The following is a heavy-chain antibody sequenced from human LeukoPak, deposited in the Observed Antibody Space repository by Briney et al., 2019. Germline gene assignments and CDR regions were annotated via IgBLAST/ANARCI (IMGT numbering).Heavy chain of an antibody. J-gene: IGHJ5*02. CDR1: GGSFSGYY. CDR3: ARDLPTDNWFDP. CDR2: IYYSGRT. Sequence: SETLSLTCAVYGGSFSGYYWSWIRQPPGKGLEWIGSIYYSGRTYYNPSLKSRVTISVDTSKNQFSLKLTSVTAADTAVYFCARDLPTDNWFDPWGQGTLVTVSS. D-gene: IGHD2-2*01. V-gene: IGHV4-34*11.